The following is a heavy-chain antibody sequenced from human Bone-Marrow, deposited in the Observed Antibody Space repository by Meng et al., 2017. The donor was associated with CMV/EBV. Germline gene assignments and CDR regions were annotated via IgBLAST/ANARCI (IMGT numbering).Heavy chain of an antibody. D-gene: IGHD3-3*01. Sequence: MHWVRQAPGKGLEWVAVISYDGSNKFSADSVKGRFTISRDNSKNTLYLQMISLRPEDTAVYYCARDHQYYDFWSGYTSDFYYYGMDVWGQGTAVTVSS. V-gene: IGHV3-30*01. J-gene: IGHJ6*02. CDR3: ARDHQYYDFWSGYTSDFYYYGMDV. CDR2: ISYDGSNK.